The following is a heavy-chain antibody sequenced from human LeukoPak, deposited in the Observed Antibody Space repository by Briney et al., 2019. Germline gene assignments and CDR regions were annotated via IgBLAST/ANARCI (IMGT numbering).Heavy chain of an antibody. CDR2: IIPIFGTA. V-gene: IGHV1-69*06. D-gene: IGHD5-24*01. CDR1: GGTFSSYA. J-gene: IGHJ4*02. Sequence: ASVKVSCKASGGTFSSYAISWVRQAPGQGLEWMGGIIPIFGTANYAQKFQGRVTITADKSTSTAYMELSSLRSEDTAVYYCARIDGYNPWGDYWGQGTLVTVSS. CDR3: ARIDGYNPWGDY.